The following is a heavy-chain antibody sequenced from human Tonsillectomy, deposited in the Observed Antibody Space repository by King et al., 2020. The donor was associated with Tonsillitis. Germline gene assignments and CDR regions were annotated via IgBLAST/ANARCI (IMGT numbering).Heavy chain of an antibody. CDR1: GGSISSGSYY. Sequence: QLQESGPGLVKPSQTLSLTCTVSGGSISSGSYYWSWIRQPAGKGLEWIGRIYPSGSTNYNPSLKSRVTMSVDTSKNQFSLKLSSVTAADTAVYYCARIKDYDSSGYYTTTYFFDYWGQGTLVTVSS. J-gene: IGHJ4*02. CDR2: IYPSGST. CDR3: ARIKDYDSSGYYTTTYFFDY. D-gene: IGHD3-22*01. V-gene: IGHV4-61*02.